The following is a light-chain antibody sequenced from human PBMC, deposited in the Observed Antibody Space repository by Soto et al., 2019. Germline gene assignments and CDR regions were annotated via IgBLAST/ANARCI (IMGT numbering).Light chain of an antibody. V-gene: IGKV3-15*01. CDR1: QSVSIN. Sequence: EIVMTQSPATLSVSPGERATLSCRASQSVSINLAWYQQRPGQAPRRLIYDASTRATGIPARFSGSGSGTDFTLTISRLEPEDFAVYYCQQYGSSGTFGQGTKVDIK. CDR3: QQYGSSGT. J-gene: IGKJ1*01. CDR2: DAS.